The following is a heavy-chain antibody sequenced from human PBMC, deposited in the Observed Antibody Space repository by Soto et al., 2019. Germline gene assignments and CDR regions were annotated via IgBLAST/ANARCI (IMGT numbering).Heavy chain of an antibody. V-gene: IGHV3-64*01. CDR2: ISSNGGYT. CDR1: GFTFSTYS. D-gene: IGHD3-22*01. Sequence: GGALRLSCAASGFTFSTYSMHWVPQAPGKGMEYVSAISSNGGYTYYANSVKGRFTISRDNSKNTLYLQMDSLRAEDMAVYYCASQSHYSSGYSFDYWGQGTLVTVS. CDR3: ASQSHYSSGYSFDY. J-gene: IGHJ4*02.